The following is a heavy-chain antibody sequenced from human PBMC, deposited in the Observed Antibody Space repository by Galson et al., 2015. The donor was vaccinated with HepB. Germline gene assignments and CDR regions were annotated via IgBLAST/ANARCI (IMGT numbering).Heavy chain of an antibody. CDR2: ISRSSSYI. J-gene: IGHJ4*02. CDR1: GFIFSSYS. D-gene: IGHD6-19*01. V-gene: IGHV3-21*04. CDR3: AKKWGSERGVAGSLD. Sequence: SLRLSCAASGFIFSSYSMSWVRQAPGKGLEWVSSISRSSSYIYYADSVKGRFTISRDNSKNTLYLQMNSLRAEDTAVYYCAKKWGSERGVAGSLDWGQGTLVTVSS.